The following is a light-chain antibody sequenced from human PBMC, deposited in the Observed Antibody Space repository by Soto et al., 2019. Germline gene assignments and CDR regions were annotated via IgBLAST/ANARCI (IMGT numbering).Light chain of an antibody. J-gene: IGKJ1*01. CDR2: AAS. V-gene: IGKV1-9*01. CDR3: QQLNSYFGA. CDR1: QGISSY. Sequence: DIPLTQSPSFLSASVGDRVTITCRASQGISSYLAWYQQKPGKAPKLLIYAASTLQSGVPSRFSGSGSGTEFTLTISSLQPEDFATYYCQQLNSYFGAFGQGTKVEIK.